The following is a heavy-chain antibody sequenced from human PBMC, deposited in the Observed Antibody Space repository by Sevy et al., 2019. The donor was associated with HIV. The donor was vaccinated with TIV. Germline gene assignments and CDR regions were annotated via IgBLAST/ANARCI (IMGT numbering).Heavy chain of an antibody. D-gene: IGHD3-10*01. CDR3: ARDDHHYYGSGSYYPYYYGMDV. J-gene: IGHJ6*02. CDR2: ISSSSTYI. Sequence: GGSLRLSCAASGFTFSRYSMNWVRQAPGKGLEWVSLISSSSTYIYYADSVKGRFTISRDNAKNSLYLQMNSLRAEDTAVYYCARDDHHYYGSGSYYPYYYGMDVWGQGTTVTVSS. V-gene: IGHV3-21*01. CDR1: GFTFSRYS.